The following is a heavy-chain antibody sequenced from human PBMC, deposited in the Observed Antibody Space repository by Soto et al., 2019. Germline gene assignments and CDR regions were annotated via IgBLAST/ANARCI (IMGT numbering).Heavy chain of an antibody. D-gene: IGHD4-17*01. V-gene: IGHV3-7*01. CDR3: ARELSGRHFDYGGKGVFDY. J-gene: IGHJ4*02. Sequence: EVQLVESGGGLVQPGGSLRLSCAASGFTFSSYWMSWVRQAPGKGLEWVANIKQDGSEKYYVDSVKGRFTISRDNAKNSLYLQMNSLRAEDTAVYYCARELSGRHFDYGGKGVFDYWGQGTLVTVSS. CDR1: GFTFSSYW. CDR2: IKQDGSEK.